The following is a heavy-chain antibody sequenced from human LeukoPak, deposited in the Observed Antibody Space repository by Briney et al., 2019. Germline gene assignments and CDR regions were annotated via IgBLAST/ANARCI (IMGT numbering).Heavy chain of an antibody. CDR3: ARDFFPIVDSSWYEIGY. D-gene: IGHD6-13*01. CDR2: ISYDGYDK. V-gene: IGHV3-30-3*01. CDR1: GFTFNDYA. Sequence: GRSLRLSCAASGFTFNDYATYWVRQTPGKGLEWVTLISYDGYDKSYADSVRGRFTISRDNSKNTLYLQMDSLRSEDTAVYYCARDFFPIVDSSWYEIGYWGQGTPVTVSS. J-gene: IGHJ4*02.